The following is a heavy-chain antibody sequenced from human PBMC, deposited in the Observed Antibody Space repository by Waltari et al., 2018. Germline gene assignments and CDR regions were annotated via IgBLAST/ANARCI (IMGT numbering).Heavy chain of an antibody. CDR2: MNPNSGNT. CDR3: ARGDYCTGGVCPRRFDP. J-gene: IGHJ5*02. V-gene: IGHV1-8*03. D-gene: IGHD2-8*02. Sequence: QVQLVQSGAEVKKPGASVKVSCKASGYPFTSYDINWLGPAAGQGLEWMGWMNPNSGNTGYAQKFQGRVTITRNTSISTAYMELSSLRSEDTAVYYCARGDYCTGGVCPRRFDPWGQGTLVTVSS. CDR1: GYPFTSYD.